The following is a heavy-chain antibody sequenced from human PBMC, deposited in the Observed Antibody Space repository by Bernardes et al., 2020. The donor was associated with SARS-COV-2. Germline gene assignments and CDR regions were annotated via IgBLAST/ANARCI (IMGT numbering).Heavy chain of an antibody. CDR1: GFTFSDHA. Sequence: GGSLRLSCAASGFTFSDHAMGWVRQAPGKGLEWVSTFSCFGLATYYADSVRGRFTVSRDNSKNTLYLQMNSLIIEDTAVYHCAKMPDKIYSSSSGWYFDLWGRGTLVTVSS. J-gene: IGHJ2*01. V-gene: IGHV3-23*01. CDR3: AKMPDKIYSSSSGWYFDL. CDR2: FSCFGLAT. D-gene: IGHD6-6*01.